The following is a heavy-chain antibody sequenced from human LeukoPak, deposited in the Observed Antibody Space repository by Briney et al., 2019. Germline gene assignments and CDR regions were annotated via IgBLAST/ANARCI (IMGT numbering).Heavy chain of an antibody. CDR2: ISYDGSNK. CDR1: VFTPSSYA. J-gene: IGHJ6*04. CDR3: ARGGGVPAASYFYAMDV. Sequence: GRSLRLSCAASVFTPSSYAMHWVRQAPGRGREWEAVISYDGSNKHYADSVKGRFTISSDDSKSTLYLQMNSLRPEDTAVYYCARGGGVPAASYFYAMDVWGKGTTVTVSS. D-gene: IGHD2-2*01. V-gene: IGHV3-30*04.